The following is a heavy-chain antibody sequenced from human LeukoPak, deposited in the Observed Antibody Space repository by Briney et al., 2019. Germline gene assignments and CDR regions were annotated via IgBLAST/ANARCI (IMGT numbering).Heavy chain of an antibody. CDR3: ARLFFVIDT. J-gene: IGHJ5*02. D-gene: IGHD3-3*01. CDR1: GGSISNSAYY. V-gene: IGHV4-39*01. Sequence: SETLSLTCTVSGGSISNSAYYWLWIRQPPGEGLECIGTVHYSGSTFYNPSLKSRVNISVDTSKNQFSLQLSSVTAADTAAYYCARLFFVIDTWGQGTLVTVSS. CDR2: VHYSGST.